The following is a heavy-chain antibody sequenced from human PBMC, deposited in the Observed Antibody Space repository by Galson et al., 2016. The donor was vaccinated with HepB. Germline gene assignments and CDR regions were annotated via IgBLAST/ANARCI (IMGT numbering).Heavy chain of an antibody. J-gene: IGHJ4*02. CDR3: ARQRRGWNDPFDY. V-gene: IGHV4-39*01. D-gene: IGHD1-1*01. CDR1: GGSISSSTHY. CDR2: IYYSGST. Sequence: SETLSLTCTVSGGSISSSTHYWGWIRQPPGKGLEWIENIYYSGSTFYNPSLESRLTISVDTSKNQLSLRLSSLTAADTAVYYCARQRRGWNDPFDYWGQGTLVTVSS.